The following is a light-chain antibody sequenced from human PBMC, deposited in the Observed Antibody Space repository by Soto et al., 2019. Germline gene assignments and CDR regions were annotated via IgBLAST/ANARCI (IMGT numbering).Light chain of an antibody. CDR1: QTVTSN. V-gene: IGKV3-15*01. CDR2: GAS. CDR3: QQYNDWPLT. J-gene: IGKJ1*01. Sequence: EVVMTQSPATLSVSPGERATISCRASQTVTSNLAWYQQKPGQAPRLLIYGASTGATGIPARFSGSGSGTEFTLTISSLQSEDFAVYYCQQYNDWPLTFGQGTKV.